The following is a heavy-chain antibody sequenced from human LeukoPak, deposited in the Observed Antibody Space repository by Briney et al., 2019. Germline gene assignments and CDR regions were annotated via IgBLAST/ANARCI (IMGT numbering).Heavy chain of an antibody. CDR1: GYPFDNFG. Sequence: AAVKVSCKASGYPFDNFGLTWVRQAPGQGLEWMGWISAYNGNTHYAQKFRGRLTLTTETSTSTAYLELRSLKSDNTAVYYCARDRVGGDLTGVSLYWGQGTLVTVSS. V-gene: IGHV1-18*01. D-gene: IGHD4-17*01. J-gene: IGHJ4*01. CDR2: ISAYNGNT. CDR3: ARDRVGGDLTGVSLY.